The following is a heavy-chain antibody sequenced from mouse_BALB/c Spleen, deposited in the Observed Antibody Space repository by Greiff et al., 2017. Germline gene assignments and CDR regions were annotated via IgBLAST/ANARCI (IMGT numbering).Heavy chain of an antibody. CDR3: ARDQYDYDVGCLFSLAY. D-gene: IGHD2-4*01. V-gene: IGHV7-3*02. CDR2: IRNKANGSTT. Sequence: EVQLVESGGGLVQPGGSLRLSCATSGFTFTAYYMSWVRQPPGKALEWLGFIRNKANGSTTEYSASVKGRFTISRENSQSILYLQMNTLRAEDSATYYCARDQYDYDVGCLFSLAYWGQGTLVTVSA. J-gene: IGHJ3*01. CDR1: GFTFTAYY.